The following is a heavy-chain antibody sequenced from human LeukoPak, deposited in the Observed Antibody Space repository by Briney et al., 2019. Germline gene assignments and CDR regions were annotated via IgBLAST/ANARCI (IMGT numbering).Heavy chain of an antibody. CDR2: INPNSGGT. J-gene: IGHJ3*02. CDR3: ARGPLRPADAFDI. V-gene: IGHV1-2*06. Sequence: ASVKVYCKASGYTFTGYYMHWVRQAPGQGLEWMGRINPNSGGTNYAQKFQGRVTMTRDTSISTAYMELSRLRSDDTAVYYCARGPLRPADAFDIWGQGTMVTVSS. CDR1: GYTFTGYY.